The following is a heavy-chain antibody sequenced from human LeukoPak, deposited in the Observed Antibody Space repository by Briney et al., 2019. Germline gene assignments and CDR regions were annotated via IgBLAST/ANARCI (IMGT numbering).Heavy chain of an antibody. D-gene: IGHD7-27*01. CDR2: IYYSGST. V-gene: IGHV4-59*01. J-gene: IGHJ4*02. CDR1: GGSISSYY. Sequence: SETLSLTCTVSGGSISSYYWSWIRQPPGKGLEWIGYIYYSGSTNYNPSLKSRVTISVDTSKNQFSLKLSSVTAADTAVYYCARTLNWGSFDYWGQGTLVTVSS. CDR3: ARTLNWGSFDY.